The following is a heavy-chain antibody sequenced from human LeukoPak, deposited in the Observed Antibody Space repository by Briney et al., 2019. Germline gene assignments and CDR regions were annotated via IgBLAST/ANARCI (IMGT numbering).Heavy chain of an antibody. Sequence: ASMKVSCKASGYTSTDYYMHWVRQAPGQGLEWMGWINPNSGDTKYGQKFQGWVTMTRDTSISTAYMELSRLTSDDTAVYYCASDRSYDKGPLDYWGQGTLVTVSS. D-gene: IGHD3-22*01. J-gene: IGHJ4*02. V-gene: IGHV1-2*04. CDR3: ASDRSYDKGPLDY. CDR2: INPNSGDT. CDR1: GYTSTDYY.